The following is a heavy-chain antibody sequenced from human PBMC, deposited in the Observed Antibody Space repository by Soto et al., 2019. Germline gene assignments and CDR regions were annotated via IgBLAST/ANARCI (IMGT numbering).Heavy chain of an antibody. CDR3: AHHEAPIYYFDYVSIDY. Sequence: QITLKESGPTLVKPTQTLTLTCTFSGFSLSTSGVGVGWIRQPPGKALEWLALIYWNDDKRYSPSLKSRLTITQDTSKKQVVLTMTNMDPVDTATYYCAHHEAPIYYFDYVSIDYWGQGSLVTVSS. D-gene: IGHD4-17*01. CDR2: IYWNDDK. J-gene: IGHJ4*02. V-gene: IGHV2-5*01. CDR1: GFSLSTSGVG.